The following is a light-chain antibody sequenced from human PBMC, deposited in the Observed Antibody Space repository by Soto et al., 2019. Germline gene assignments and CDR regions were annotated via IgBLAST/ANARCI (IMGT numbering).Light chain of an antibody. CDR1: QGISSA. V-gene: IGKV1-13*02. CDR2: DAS. CDR3: KQFQSYALT. J-gene: IGKJ4*01. Sequence: ALQLTQSPSSLSASVGDRVTITCRASQGISSALAWYQHKPGRAPRLLIYDASSLQSGVSSRFSGSGSGTDFTLSISSLQPEDFATYYCKQFQSYALTFGGGTKLEIK.